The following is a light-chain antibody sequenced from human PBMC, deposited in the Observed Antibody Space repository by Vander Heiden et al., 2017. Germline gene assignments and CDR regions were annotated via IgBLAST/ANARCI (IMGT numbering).Light chain of an antibody. CDR3: QQDNSLWT. V-gene: IGKV1-5*01. CDR1: QSISSW. J-gene: IGKJ1*01. CDR2: DAS. Sequence: DIQMTKSPSTLSASVGDRVTITCRASQSISSWLAWYQQKPGKAPKLLIYDASRLESGVPSRFSGSGSGTEFTRTISSLQPDDFATYYCQQDNSLWTFGQGTKVEIK.